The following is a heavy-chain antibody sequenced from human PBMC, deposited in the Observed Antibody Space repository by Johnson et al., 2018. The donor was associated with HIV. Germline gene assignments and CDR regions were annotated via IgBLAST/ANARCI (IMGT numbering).Heavy chain of an antibody. CDR1: GFTFSGYA. Sequence: QVQLVESGGGVVQPGRSLRLSCAASGFTFSGYAMDWVRQAPGMGLGWVALISYDGSNNYYADSVKGRFTISRDNSKNTLYLQMNSLRAEDTAVYYCAKDRSMDDAFDVWGQGTMVTVSS. D-gene: IGHD1-26*01. V-gene: IGHV3-30*04. J-gene: IGHJ3*01. CDR2: ISYDGSNN. CDR3: AKDRSMDDAFDV.